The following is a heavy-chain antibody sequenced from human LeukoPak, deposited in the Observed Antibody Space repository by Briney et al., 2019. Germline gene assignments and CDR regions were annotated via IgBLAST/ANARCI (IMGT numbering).Heavy chain of an antibody. V-gene: IGHV1-46*01. CDR1: GYTFTSYY. CDR3: ARGPRPPYSSGWYSFDAFDI. J-gene: IGHJ3*02. CDR2: INPSGGST. D-gene: IGHD6-19*01. Sequence: ASVKVSCKASGYTFTSYYMHWVRQAPGQGLEWMGIINPSGGSTSYAQKFQGRVTMTRDMSTSTVYMELSSLRSEDTAVYYCARGPRPPYSSGWYSFDAFDIWGQGTMVTVSS.